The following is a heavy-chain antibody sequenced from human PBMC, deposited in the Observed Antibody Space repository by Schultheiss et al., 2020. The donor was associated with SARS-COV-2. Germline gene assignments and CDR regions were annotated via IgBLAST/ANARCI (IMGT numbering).Heavy chain of an antibody. D-gene: IGHD2-15*01. CDR1: GFTFSSYS. J-gene: IGHJ4*02. Sequence: GGSLRLSCAASGFTFSSYSMNWVRQAPGKGLEWVSSISSSSSYIYYADSVKGRFTISRDNAKNSLYLQMNSLRAEDTAVYYCASDIVVVVAATTGPIGYWGQGTLVTVSS. CDR2: ISSSSSYI. CDR3: ASDIVVVVAATTGPIGY. V-gene: IGHV3-21*01.